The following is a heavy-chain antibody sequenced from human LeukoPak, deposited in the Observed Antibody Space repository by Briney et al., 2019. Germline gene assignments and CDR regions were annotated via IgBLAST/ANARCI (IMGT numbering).Heavy chain of an antibody. V-gene: IGHV3-53*01. D-gene: IGHD3-10*01. Sequence: SGGSLRLSCAASGFTVSSSYMSWVRQAPGKGLEWVSVIYSGGTTSYADSVKGRFTISRDNSKNTLYLQMNSLRAEDTAVYYCAKDSDRPLKNWGQGTLVTVSS. CDR2: IYSGGTT. J-gene: IGHJ4*02. CDR3: AKDSDRPLKN. CDR1: GFTVSSSY.